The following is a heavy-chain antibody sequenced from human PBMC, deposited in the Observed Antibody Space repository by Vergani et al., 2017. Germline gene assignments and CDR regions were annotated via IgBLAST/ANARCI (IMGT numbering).Heavy chain of an antibody. Sequence: QVQLQQWGAGVVKPSGTLSLTCAVFGESFSSFYWSWIRQPPGKGLEWIGEINNDGHTNYNPSLESRVTVSRDRAKNQFSLNLMSVTAADTAMYYCAVRPGVDLVGGEIVTKRTFDYWGQGSLVTVSS. J-gene: IGHJ4*02. CDR1: GESFSSFY. CDR3: AVRPGVDLVGGEIVTKRTFDY. D-gene: IGHD3-10*01. V-gene: IGHV4-34*02. CDR2: INNDGHT.